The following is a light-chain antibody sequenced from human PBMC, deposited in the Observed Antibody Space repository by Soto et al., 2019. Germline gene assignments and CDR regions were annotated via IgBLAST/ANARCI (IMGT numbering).Light chain of an antibody. CDR1: QSVSSN. J-gene: IGKJ5*01. Sequence: EIVMTQSPATVSVSPGEGSTLSCRASQSVSSNLAWYQQKPGQAPRLLIYSASTRATGIPARFSGSGSGTEFTLTISSLQSEDFAVYFCQQYNNWPITFGQGTRLEVK. CDR3: QQYNNWPIT. V-gene: IGKV3-15*01. CDR2: SAS.